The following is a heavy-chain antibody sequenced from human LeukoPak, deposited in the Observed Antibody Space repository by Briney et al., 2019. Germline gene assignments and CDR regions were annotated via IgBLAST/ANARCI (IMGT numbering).Heavy chain of an antibody. CDR1: GFTFDDYA. V-gene: IGHV3-43D*03. CDR2: ISWDGGST. J-gene: IGHJ6*03. Sequence: PGGSLRLSCAASGFTFDDYAMHWVRQAPGKGLEWVSLISWDGGSTYYADSVKGRFTISRDNSKNSLYLQMNSLRAEDTALYYCAKDSHYYYYYMDVWGKGTTVTVSS. CDR3: AKDSHYYYYYMDV.